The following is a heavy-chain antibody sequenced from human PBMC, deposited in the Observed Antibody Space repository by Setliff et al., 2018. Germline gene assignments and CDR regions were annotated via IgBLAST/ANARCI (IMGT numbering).Heavy chain of an antibody. J-gene: IGHJ5*02. CDR2: INHTGST. CDR3: ARGYCSSPSCFFAGWFDP. D-gene: IGHD2-2*01. Sequence: SETLSLTCAVYGGSFSGYYWSWIRQPPGKGLEWIGEINHTGSTNYSPSLKSRVTISVDTSKNQFSLKLTSVTAADTAVHYCARGYCSSPSCFFAGWFDPWGQGTLVTVSS. V-gene: IGHV4-34*01. CDR1: GGSFSGYY.